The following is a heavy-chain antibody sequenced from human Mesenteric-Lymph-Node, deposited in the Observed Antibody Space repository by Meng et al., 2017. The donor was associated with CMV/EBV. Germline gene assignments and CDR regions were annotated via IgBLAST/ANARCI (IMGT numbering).Heavy chain of an antibody. Sequence: ACGFTFRNYAMTWVRQAPGKGLEWVSRLIGSGDSTYYADPVKGRFTISRDNSKNTVYLQMKSLRVEDTAVYYCARDLNYYGSGNLDYWGQGTLVTVSS. CDR2: LIGSGDST. CDR3: ARDLNYYGSGNLDY. D-gene: IGHD3-10*01. CDR1: GFTFRNYA. V-gene: IGHV3-23*01. J-gene: IGHJ4*02.